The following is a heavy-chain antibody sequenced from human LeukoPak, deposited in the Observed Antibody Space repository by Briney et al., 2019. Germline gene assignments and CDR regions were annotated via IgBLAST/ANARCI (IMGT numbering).Heavy chain of an antibody. CDR1: GYTFTGYY. Sequence: ASVKVSCTASGYTFTGYYMHWVRQAPGQGLEWMGWINPNSGGTNYAQQFQGRVTMTRDTSISTAYMELSRLRSDDTAVYYCARAGPSFPFGYWGQGTLVTVSS. D-gene: IGHD3-10*01. CDR2: INPNSGGT. J-gene: IGHJ4*02. CDR3: ARAGPSFPFGY. V-gene: IGHV1-2*02.